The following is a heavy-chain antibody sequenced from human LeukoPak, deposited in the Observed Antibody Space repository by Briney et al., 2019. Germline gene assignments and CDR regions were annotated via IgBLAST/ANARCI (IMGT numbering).Heavy chain of an antibody. V-gene: IGHV1-69*02. CDR1: GYTFTGYY. D-gene: IGHD3-9*01. J-gene: IGHJ5*02. CDR2: IIPILGIA. CDR3: AGSDNNWFDP. Sequence: ASVKVSCKASGYTFTGYYMHWVRQAPGQGLEWMGRIIPILGIANYAQKFQGRVTITADKSTSTAYMELSSLRSEDTAVYYCAGSDNNWFDPWGQGTLVTVSS.